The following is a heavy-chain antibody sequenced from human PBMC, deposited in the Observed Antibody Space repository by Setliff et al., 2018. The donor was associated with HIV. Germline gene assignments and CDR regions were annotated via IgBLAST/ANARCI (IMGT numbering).Heavy chain of an antibody. D-gene: IGHD6-6*01. J-gene: IGHJ4*02. V-gene: IGHV4-59*08. CDR1: RGSINNDY. CDR3: ARHVGYSSSSLDY. CDR2: VQNRGTT. Sequence: PSETLSLTCTVSRGSINNDYWSWIRQSPGKGLEWIGYVQNRGTTNYTSSLKSRVTISVDTSRNQFSLKLTSVTAADTAVYYCARHVGYSSSSLDYWGQGTLVTVSS.